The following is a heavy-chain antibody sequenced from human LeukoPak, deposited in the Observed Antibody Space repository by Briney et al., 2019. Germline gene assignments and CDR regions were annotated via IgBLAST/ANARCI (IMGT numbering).Heavy chain of an antibody. D-gene: IGHD2-21*02. CDR1: GFTFSSYA. J-gene: IGHJ4*02. CDR3: ARFVMVTAGDY. CDR2: ISGSGGST. V-gene: IGHV3-23*01. Sequence: PGGSLRLSCAASGFTFSSYAMSWVRQAPGKGLEWVSAISGSGGSTYYADSVKGRFTISRDNAKNTVYLQMNSLRDEDTAVYYCARFVMVTAGDYWGQGTLVTVSS.